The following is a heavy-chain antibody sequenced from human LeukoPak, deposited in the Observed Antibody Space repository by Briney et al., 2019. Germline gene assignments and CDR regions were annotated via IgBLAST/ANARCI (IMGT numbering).Heavy chain of an antibody. CDR1: GFTFSDYW. CDR3: LRMGSSAYTLI. D-gene: IGHD3-22*01. CDR2: ISSDGSST. V-gene: IGHV3-74*01. J-gene: IGHJ4*02. Sequence: GGSLRLSCAASGFTFSDYWMHWVRQAPGKGLVWVSRISSDGSSTSYADSVKGRFTVSRDNAKNMLYLQMNSLRAEDTAVYYCLRMGSSAYTLIWGQGTLVTVSS.